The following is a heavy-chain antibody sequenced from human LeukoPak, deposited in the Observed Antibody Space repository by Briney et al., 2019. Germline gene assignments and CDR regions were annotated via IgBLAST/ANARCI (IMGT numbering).Heavy chain of an antibody. CDR1: GFTFSSYW. V-gene: IGHV3-7*05. CDR3: AANGGPFDF. CDR2: INQLGSER. Sequence: PGRSLRLSCTASGFTFSSYWMSWVCQGPGKGLERVANINQLGSERNYVDSVRGRFTISRDNAKNSLYLQMNSLRAEDTAVYYCAANGGPFDFWGQGTLVTVSS. D-gene: IGHD4-23*01. J-gene: IGHJ4*02.